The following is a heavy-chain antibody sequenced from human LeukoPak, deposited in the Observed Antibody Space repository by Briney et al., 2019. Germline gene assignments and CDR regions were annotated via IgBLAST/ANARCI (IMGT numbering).Heavy chain of an antibody. CDR2: ISTSSRYI. J-gene: IGHJ5*02. CDR3: ARADCSSSTCYLRRSWFDP. Sequence: AGGSLRLSCAASGFSASSNYMSWVRQAPGKGLEWVSSISTSSRYIYYKDSVRGRFTISRDDAKNSLYLEMNSLRAEDTAVYYCARADCSSSTCYLRRSWFDPWGQGTLVTVSS. D-gene: IGHD2-2*01. V-gene: IGHV3-21*01. CDR1: GFSASSNY.